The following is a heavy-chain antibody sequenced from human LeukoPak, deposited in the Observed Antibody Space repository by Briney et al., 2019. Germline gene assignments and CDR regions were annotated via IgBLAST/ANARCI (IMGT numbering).Heavy chain of an antibody. J-gene: IGHJ6*03. CDR1: GGSISSYY. CDR2: IYYSGST. Sequence: PSEALSLTCTVSGGSISSYYWSWIRQPPGKGLEGIGYIYYSGSTNYNPSLKSRVTISVDTSKNQFSLKLSSVTAADTAVYYCARGVTIFGVVTGSLYYYYMDVWGKGTTVTVSS. D-gene: IGHD3-3*01. V-gene: IGHV4-59*01. CDR3: ARGVTIFGVVTGSLYYYYMDV.